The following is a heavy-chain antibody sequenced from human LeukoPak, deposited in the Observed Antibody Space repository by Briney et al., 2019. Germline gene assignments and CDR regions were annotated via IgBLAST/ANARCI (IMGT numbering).Heavy chain of an antibody. Sequence: SGGSLRLSCAASGFTFSSYAMGWVGQAPGKGLEWVSAMSGSGGSTYYADSVKGRFTISRDNAKNSLYLQMNSLRAEDTAVYYCARGPLYYYGSGSYYWDYWGQGTLVTVSS. J-gene: IGHJ4*02. CDR1: GFTFSSYA. CDR3: ARGPLYYYGSGSYYWDY. V-gene: IGHV3-23*01. D-gene: IGHD3-10*01. CDR2: MSGSGGST.